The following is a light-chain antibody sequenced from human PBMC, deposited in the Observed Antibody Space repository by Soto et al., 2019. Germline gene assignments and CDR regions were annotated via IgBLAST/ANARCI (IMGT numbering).Light chain of an antibody. CDR2: DAS. V-gene: IGKV3-11*01. Sequence: EIVWTQAPATLSLSPGERATLSCRASQSVSTYLAWYQQKPGQAPRLLIYDASHRATGIPARFSGSGSGTDFTLTFSSLEPEDFAIYYCQHRSNWPRTFGQGTKLEIK. CDR1: QSVSTY. J-gene: IGKJ2*01. CDR3: QHRSNWPRT.